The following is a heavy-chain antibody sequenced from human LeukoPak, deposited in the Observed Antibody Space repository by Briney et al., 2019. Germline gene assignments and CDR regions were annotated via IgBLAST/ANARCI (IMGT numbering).Heavy chain of an antibody. CDR2: ISYDGSDK. J-gene: IGHJ4*02. V-gene: IGHV3-30*18. CDR1: GFTFNSYG. D-gene: IGHD6-19*01. CDR3: AKDPGGSGWVYYFDN. Sequence: GGSLRLSCAASGFTFNSYGMHWVRQAPGKGLEWVAVISYDGSDKYYADSVKGRFTIARDNSKNTLYLQMNSLRAEDTAVYYCAKDPGGSGWVYYFDNWGQGTLVTVSS.